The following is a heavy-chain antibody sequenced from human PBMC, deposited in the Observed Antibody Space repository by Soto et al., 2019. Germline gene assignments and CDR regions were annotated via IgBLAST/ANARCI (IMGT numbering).Heavy chain of an antibody. CDR2: IIPILGIA. D-gene: IGHD4-17*01. V-gene: IGHV1-69*08. CDR3: AREIVNYGDYYYYYMDV. Sequence: QVQLVQSGAEVKKPGSSVKVSCKASGGTFSSYTISWVRQAPGQGLEWMGRIIPILGIANYAQKFQGRVTITADKSTSTAYMELSSLRSEDTAVYYCAREIVNYGDYYYYYMDVWGKGTTVTVSS. J-gene: IGHJ6*03. CDR1: GGTFSSYT.